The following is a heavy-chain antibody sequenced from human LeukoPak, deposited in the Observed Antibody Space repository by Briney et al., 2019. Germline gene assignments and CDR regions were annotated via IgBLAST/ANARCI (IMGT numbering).Heavy chain of an antibody. CDR3: ARPETNDYGDFHY. V-gene: IGHV3-21*06. Sequence: GGSLRLSCAASGFTFSTYSMNWVRQAPGKGLEWVSYISFSSTYIYYADSVKGRFTISRDNAKNSLYLQVNSLRAEDTAVYYCARPETNDYGDFHYWGQGTLVTVSS. CDR2: ISFSSTYI. J-gene: IGHJ4*02. D-gene: IGHD4-17*01. CDR1: GFTFSTYS.